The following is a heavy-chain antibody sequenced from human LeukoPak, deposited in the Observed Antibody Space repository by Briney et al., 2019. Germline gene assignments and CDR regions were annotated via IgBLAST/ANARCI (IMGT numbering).Heavy chain of an antibody. CDR2: IYHSGST. D-gene: IGHD6-6*01. CDR1: GYSISSGYY. J-gene: IGHJ4*02. CDR3: ARVPARLLYFDY. V-gene: IGHV4-38-2*02. Sequence: SETLSLTCTVSGYSISSGYYWGWIRQPPGKGLEWIGSIYHSGSTYYNPSLKSRVTISVDTSKNQFSLKLSSVTAADPAVYYCARVPARLLYFDYWGQGTLVTVSS.